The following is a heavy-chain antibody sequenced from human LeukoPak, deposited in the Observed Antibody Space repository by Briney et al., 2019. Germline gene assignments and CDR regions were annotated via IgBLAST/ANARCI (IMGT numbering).Heavy chain of an antibody. V-gene: IGHV3-13*01. Sequence: GGSLRLSCAASGFAFSTYWMHWVRQAPGKGPVWVSAIGSGGYTYYADSVRGRFTISREDAETSLSLQMNNLRAEDTAVYYCVRQPDSGRYGCDHWGQGTLVTVSS. CDR2: IGSGGYT. J-gene: IGHJ4*02. CDR3: VRQPDSGRYGCDH. D-gene: IGHD6-19*01. CDR1: GFAFSTYW.